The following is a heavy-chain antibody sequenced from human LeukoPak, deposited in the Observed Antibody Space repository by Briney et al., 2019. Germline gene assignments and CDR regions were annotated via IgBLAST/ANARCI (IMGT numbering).Heavy chain of an antibody. CDR3: GRLWSTGNRGVCDF. V-gene: IGHV5-51*01. Sequence: HGESLKISCKGSGYSFTSFWIGWVRQMPGKGLEWMGIIYPGDSDTRYSPSFQGQVTISADKSINTAYLQWSSLEASDTAMYYCGRLWSTGNRGVCDFWGQGTLVTVSS. CDR2: IYPGDSDT. CDR1: GYSFTSFW. D-gene: IGHD3-3*01. J-gene: IGHJ4*02.